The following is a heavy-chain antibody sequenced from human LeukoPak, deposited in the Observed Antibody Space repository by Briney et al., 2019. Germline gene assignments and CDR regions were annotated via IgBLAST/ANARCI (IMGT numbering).Heavy chain of an antibody. CDR1: GFTFGDYW. CDR2: IKQDGSEK. Sequence: GGSLRLSCTASGFTFGDYWMSWVRQAPGKGLEWVANIKQDGSEKYYVDSVKGRFTISRDNAQNSMYLQMNSLRVEDTAVYYCTSWGDTTAEYFQRWGQGTLVTVSS. D-gene: IGHD2-21*02. CDR3: TSWGDTTAEYFQR. V-gene: IGHV3-7*01. J-gene: IGHJ1*01.